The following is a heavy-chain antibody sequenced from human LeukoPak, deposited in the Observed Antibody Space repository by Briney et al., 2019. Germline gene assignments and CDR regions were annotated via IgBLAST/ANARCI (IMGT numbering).Heavy chain of an antibody. Sequence: GGTLRLSCAASGFTFSSYALIWVRQAPGKGLEWVSGISSSGDSTYYADSVKGRFTISRDNAKNSLYLQMNSLRAEDTAVYYCAELGITMIGGVWGKGTTVTISS. CDR1: GFTFSSYA. J-gene: IGHJ6*04. V-gene: IGHV3-23*01. CDR3: AELGITMIGGV. D-gene: IGHD3-10*02. CDR2: ISSSGDST.